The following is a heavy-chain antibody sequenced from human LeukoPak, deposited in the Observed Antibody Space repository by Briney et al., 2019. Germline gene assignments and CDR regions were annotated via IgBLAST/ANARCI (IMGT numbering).Heavy chain of an antibody. J-gene: IGHJ5*02. CDR2: VYYSGST. Sequence: SETLSLTCTVSGGSISSSIYYWGWIRQPPGKGLEWIGSVYYSGSTYYNPSLKSRVTTSVDTSKNQFFLKLSSVTAADTAVYYCARRRSSTSWSPFDPWGQGTLVTVSS. CDR3: ARRRSSTSWSPFDP. V-gene: IGHV4-39*01. D-gene: IGHD2-2*01. CDR1: GGSISSSIYY.